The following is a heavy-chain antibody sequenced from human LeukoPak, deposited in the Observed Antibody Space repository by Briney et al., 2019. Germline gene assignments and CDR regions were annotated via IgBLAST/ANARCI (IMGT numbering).Heavy chain of an antibody. V-gene: IGHV4-59*01. CDR3: AALNIATRPWCFDY. D-gene: IGHD6-6*01. Sequence: SETLSLTCTVSGGSISSYYWSWIRQPPGKGLEWIGYIYSIGSTNYNPSLKSRVTISVDTSKNQFSLKLSSVTAADTAVYYCAALNIATRPWCFDYWGQGTLVTVSS. J-gene: IGHJ4*02. CDR1: GGSISSYY. CDR2: IYSIGST.